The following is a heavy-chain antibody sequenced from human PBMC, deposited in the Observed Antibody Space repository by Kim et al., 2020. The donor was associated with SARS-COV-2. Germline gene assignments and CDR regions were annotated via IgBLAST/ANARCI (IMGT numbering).Heavy chain of an antibody. J-gene: IGHJ4*02. CDR3: AGTRLYDFWSGYLLGDY. D-gene: IGHD3-3*01. V-gene: IGHV3-23*01. Sequence: VRDRFTISRDNTKNTLYLQMNSLRAEDTAVYYCAGTRLYDFWSGYLLGDYWGQGTLVTVSS.